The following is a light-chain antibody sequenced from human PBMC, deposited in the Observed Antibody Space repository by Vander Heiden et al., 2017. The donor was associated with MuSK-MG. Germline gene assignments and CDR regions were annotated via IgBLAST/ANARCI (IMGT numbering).Light chain of an antibody. J-gene: IGKJ5*01. Sequence: DIQMTQSPSSLSASVGDRVTITCQASQDISNYLNWYQQKPGKAPKLLIYDASNLETAVPSRFSASGSGTDFTFTISSLQPEDMTTYYCQRDADLRISFGQGTRLEMK. CDR1: QDISNY. CDR3: QRDADLRIS. V-gene: IGKV1-33*01. CDR2: DAS.